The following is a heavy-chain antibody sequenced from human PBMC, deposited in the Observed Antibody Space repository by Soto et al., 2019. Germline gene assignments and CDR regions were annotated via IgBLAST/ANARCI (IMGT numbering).Heavy chain of an antibody. V-gene: IGHV3-74*01. CDR1: GCTFRTSW. J-gene: IGHJ6*04. CDR3: AMGTMDV. Sequence: PGGSMRLSCAAAGCTFRTSWMQWARQAPGKGREWVSRINNDGSSTNYADSVKGRFTISRDNAKDTLYLQMNSLRAADTATYYCAMGTMDVWGKGTTVTVSS. CDR2: INNDGSST. D-gene: IGHD7-27*01.